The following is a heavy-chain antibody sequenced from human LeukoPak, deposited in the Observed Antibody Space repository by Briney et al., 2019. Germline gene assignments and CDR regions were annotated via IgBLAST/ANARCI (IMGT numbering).Heavy chain of an antibody. J-gene: IGHJ5*02. CDR3: ARARSSGYYYGS. CDR1: GGSISSYY. V-gene: IGHV4-59*01. D-gene: IGHD3-22*01. CDR2: IYYSGST. Sequence: PSETLSLTCTVSGGSISSYYWSWLRQPPGKGLEWIGYIYYSGSTNYNPPLKSRVTISVDTSKNQFSLKLSSVTAADTAVYYCARARSSGYYYGSWGQGTLVTVSS.